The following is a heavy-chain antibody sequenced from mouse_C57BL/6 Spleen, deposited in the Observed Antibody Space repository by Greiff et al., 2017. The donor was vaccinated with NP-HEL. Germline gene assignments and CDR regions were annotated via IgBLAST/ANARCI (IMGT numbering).Heavy chain of an antibody. V-gene: IGHV3-6*01. CDR2: ISYDGSN. CDR1: GYSITSGYY. CDR3: AREVYGSSHYYFDY. J-gene: IGHJ2*01. D-gene: IGHD1-1*01. Sequence: EVKLMESGPGLVKPSQSLSLPCSVTGYSITSGYYWNWIRQFPGNKLEWMGYISYDGSNNYNPSLKNRISITRDTSKNQFFLKLNSVTTEDTATYYCAREVYGSSHYYFDYWGQGTTLTVSS.